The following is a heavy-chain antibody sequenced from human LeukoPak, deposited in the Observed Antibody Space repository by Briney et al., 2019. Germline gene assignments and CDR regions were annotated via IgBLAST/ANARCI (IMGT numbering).Heavy chain of an antibody. Sequence: SVKDSFKASGGTFSSYAISWVRQAPGQGLEWMGGIIPIFGTANYAQKFQGRVTITADESTSTAYMELSSLRSEDTAVYYCASSVVGATMGFDYWGQGTLVTVSS. CDR1: GGTFSSYA. CDR2: IIPIFGTA. J-gene: IGHJ4*02. V-gene: IGHV1-69*13. CDR3: ASSVVGATMGFDY. D-gene: IGHD1-26*01.